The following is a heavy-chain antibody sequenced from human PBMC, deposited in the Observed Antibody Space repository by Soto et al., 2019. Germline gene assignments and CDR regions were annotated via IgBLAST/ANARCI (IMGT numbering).Heavy chain of an antibody. Sequence: QLQLVQSGAEVKKPGASVKVSCKASGYTFFNYGVTWVRQAPGQGLEWMGWISVYNGNTNYAQKLQVRVTLTKDISTRTAYMELRSLTSDETAVYYCARDSLSGTDAFDIWGQGTMVTVSS. CDR3: ARDSLSGTDAFDI. V-gene: IGHV1-18*01. CDR2: ISVYNGNT. CDR1: GYTFFNYG. D-gene: IGHD1-26*01. J-gene: IGHJ3*02.